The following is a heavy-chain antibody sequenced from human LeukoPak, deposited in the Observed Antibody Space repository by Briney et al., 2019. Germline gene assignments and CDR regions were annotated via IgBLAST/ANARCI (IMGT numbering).Heavy chain of an antibody. CDR2: ISSSGSTI. CDR1: GFTFSNYE. CDR3: ARDFYYGSGRFDY. V-gene: IGHV3-48*03. J-gene: IGHJ4*02. Sequence: PGGSLRLSCAASGFTFSNYEMNWVRQAPGKGLEWVSYISSSGSTIYYADSVKDRFTISRDNAKNSLYLQMNSLRAEDTAIYYCARDFYYGSGRFDYWGQGTLVTVSS. D-gene: IGHD3-10*01.